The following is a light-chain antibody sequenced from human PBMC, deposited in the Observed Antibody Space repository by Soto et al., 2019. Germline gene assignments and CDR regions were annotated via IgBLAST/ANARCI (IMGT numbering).Light chain of an antibody. CDR1: QSVSSSY. V-gene: IGKV3-15*01. CDR3: QQYNNWPPWT. J-gene: IGKJ1*01. Sequence: EVMLKQSACTVSLSPGERATLSCRASQSVSSSYLAWYQQKPGQPPRLLIYGASTRAIGIPARFSGSGSGTEFTLTISSLQSDAFAVYYCQQYNNWPPWTFGQGTKVDIK. CDR2: GAS.